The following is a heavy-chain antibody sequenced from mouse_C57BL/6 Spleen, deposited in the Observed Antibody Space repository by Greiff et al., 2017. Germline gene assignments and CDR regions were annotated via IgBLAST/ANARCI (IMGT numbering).Heavy chain of an antibody. CDR2: INPSNGGI. Sequence: QVQLQQSGTELVKPGASVKLSCKASGYTFTSYWMHWVQQRPGQGLEWIGYINPSNGGINYNEKFKSKATLTVDKSSCTAYMQLSSLTSEDSAVYYCASYGSSYWYFDVWGTGTTVTVSS. V-gene: IGHV1-53*01. J-gene: IGHJ1*03. CDR3: ASYGSSYWYFDV. D-gene: IGHD1-1*01. CDR1: GYTFTSYW.